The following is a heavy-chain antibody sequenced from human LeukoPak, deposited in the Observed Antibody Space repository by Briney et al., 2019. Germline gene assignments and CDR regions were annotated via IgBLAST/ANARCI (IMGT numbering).Heavy chain of an antibody. J-gene: IGHJ6*03. V-gene: IGHV3-66*01. CDR2: IYSCGST. CDR3: ARGPSSTSCYYYYYYYMDV. CDR1: GFTVSSNY. D-gene: IGHD2-2*01. Sequence: GGSLRLSCAASGFTVSSNYMSWVRQAPGKGLEWVSVIYSCGSTYYADSVKGRFTISRDNSKNTLYLQMNSLRAEDTAVYYCARGPSSTSCYYYYYYYMDVWGKGTTVTVSS.